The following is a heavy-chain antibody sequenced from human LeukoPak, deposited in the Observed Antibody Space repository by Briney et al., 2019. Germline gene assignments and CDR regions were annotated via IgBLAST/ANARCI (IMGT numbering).Heavy chain of an antibody. V-gene: IGHV4-59*01. CDR2: IYYSGST. Sequence: SETLSLTCTVSGGSISSYYWSWIRQPPGKGLKWIGYIYYSGSTNYNPSLKSRVTISVDTSKNQFSLKLSSVTAADTAVYYCARGRSMYSSSWNDYWGQGTLVTVSS. CDR1: GGSISSYY. J-gene: IGHJ4*02. D-gene: IGHD6-13*01. CDR3: ARGRSMYSSSWNDY.